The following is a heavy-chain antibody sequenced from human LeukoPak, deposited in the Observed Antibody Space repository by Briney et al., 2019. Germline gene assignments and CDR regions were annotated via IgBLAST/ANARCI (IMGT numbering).Heavy chain of an antibody. Sequence: SETLSLTCTVSGGSISSYYWSWIRQPPGKGLEWIGEINHSGSTNYNPSLKSRVTISVDTSKNQFSLKLSSVTAADTAVYYCARRAATVVIDWDQGTLVTVSS. CDR3: ARRAATVVID. V-gene: IGHV4-34*01. J-gene: IGHJ4*02. D-gene: IGHD4-23*01. CDR2: INHSGST. CDR1: GGSISSYY.